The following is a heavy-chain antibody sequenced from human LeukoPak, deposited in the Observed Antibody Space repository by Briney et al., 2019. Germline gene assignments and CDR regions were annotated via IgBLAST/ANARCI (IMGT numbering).Heavy chain of an antibody. J-gene: IGHJ4*02. CDR1: GYSFTSYW. Sequence: GESLKISCKGSGYSFTSYWIGWVCQMPGKGLEWMGIIYPGDSDTRYSPSFQGQVFISADKSINTAYVQWSSLKASDTAMYYCARTRPSYSYGYPYYFDYWGQGTLVTVSS. D-gene: IGHD5-18*01. CDR2: IYPGDSDT. CDR3: ARTRPSYSYGYPYYFDY. V-gene: IGHV5-51*06.